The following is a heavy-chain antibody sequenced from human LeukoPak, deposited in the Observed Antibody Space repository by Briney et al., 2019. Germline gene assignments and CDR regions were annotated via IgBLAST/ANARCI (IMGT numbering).Heavy chain of an antibody. J-gene: IGHJ3*02. V-gene: IGHV1-46*01. CDR1: GYTFAKFY. Sequence: ASVKVSCKASGYTFAKFYIHWVRQAPGQGLEWMGIINPSGGTTSYAQKFQGRVSMTRDTSTSTVYMELSSLRSEDTAVYYCARDNRGERTPGWGYGGFDIWGLGTTVIVSS. CDR3: ARDNRGERTPGWGYGGFDI. D-gene: IGHD3-16*01. CDR2: INPSGGTT.